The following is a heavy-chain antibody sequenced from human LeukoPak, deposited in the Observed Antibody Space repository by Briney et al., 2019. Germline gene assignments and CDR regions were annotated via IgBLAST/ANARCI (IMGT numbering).Heavy chain of an antibody. CDR3: AKAANYDILTGYYLDY. CDR2: ITGGGDTT. J-gene: IGHJ4*02. Sequence: GGSLRLSCAASGFTFSSYAMAWVRQAPGKGLEWVSAITGGGDTTYYADSVKGRFTISRDNSKNTLYLQMNNLRAEDTAIYYCAKAANYDILTGYYLDYWGQGTLVTVSS. D-gene: IGHD3-9*01. CDR1: GFTFSSYA. V-gene: IGHV3-23*01.